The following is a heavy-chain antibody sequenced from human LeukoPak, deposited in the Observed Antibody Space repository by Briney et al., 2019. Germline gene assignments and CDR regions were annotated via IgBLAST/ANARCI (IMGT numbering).Heavy chain of an antibody. J-gene: IGHJ4*02. Sequence: GGSLRLSCAASGFTFSNFAMSWVRQAPGKGLEWVSSISSSSNYIYYADSVKGRFTISRDNARNSLYLQMISLRAEDTAVYYCARVAGGSGSSESDYWGQGTLVTVSS. CDR1: GFTFSNFA. CDR3: ARVAGGSGSSESDY. D-gene: IGHD3-10*01. CDR2: ISSSSNYI. V-gene: IGHV3-21*01.